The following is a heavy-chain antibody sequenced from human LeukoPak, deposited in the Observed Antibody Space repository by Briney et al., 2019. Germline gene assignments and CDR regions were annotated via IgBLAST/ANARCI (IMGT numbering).Heavy chain of an antibody. CDR2: FDPEDGET. Sequence: ASVKVSCKVSGYTLTELSMHWVRQAPGKGLEWMGGFDPEDGETIYAQKFQGRVTMTEDTSTDTAYMELSSLRSKDTAVYYCALRIAAANWFDPWGQGTLVTVSS. CDR1: GYTLTELS. V-gene: IGHV1-24*01. D-gene: IGHD6-13*01. J-gene: IGHJ5*02. CDR3: ALRIAAANWFDP.